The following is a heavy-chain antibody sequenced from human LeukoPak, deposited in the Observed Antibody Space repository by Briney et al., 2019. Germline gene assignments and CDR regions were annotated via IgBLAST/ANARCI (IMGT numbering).Heavy chain of an antibody. V-gene: IGHV4-59*01. D-gene: IGHD3-10*01. CDR2: IYYSEST. CDR3: ARDRGWMGFGEYYFDY. Sequence: SETLSLTCTGSGGSISSYYWGWIRQPPGKGLEWIRYIYYSESTNYKPSLKSRVTISVDTSKNEFSLRLSCVTAADTAVYYCARDRGWMGFGEYYFDYWGQGTLVTVSS. CDR1: GGSISSYY. J-gene: IGHJ4*02.